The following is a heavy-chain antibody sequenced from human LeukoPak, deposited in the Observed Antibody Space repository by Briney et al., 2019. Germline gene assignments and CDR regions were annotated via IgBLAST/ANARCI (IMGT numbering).Heavy chain of an antibody. J-gene: IGHJ4*02. CDR1: GFTFSDHY. D-gene: IGHD1-26*01. CDR3: ARVGIVGATGYFDN. Sequence: GGSLRPSCAASGFTFSDHYIDWVRQAPGKGLEWVGRIRNKANSYTTEYAASVKGRFIISRDDSKNSLYLRMNSLKTEDTAVYYCARVGIVGATGYFDNWGQGTLVTVSS. V-gene: IGHV3-72*01. CDR2: IRNKANSYTT.